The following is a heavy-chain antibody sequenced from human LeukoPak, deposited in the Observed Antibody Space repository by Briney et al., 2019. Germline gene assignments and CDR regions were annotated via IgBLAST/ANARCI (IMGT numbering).Heavy chain of an antibody. Sequence: PSETLSLTCTVSGGSISSYYWSWLRQPPGKGLEWIGYIYYSGSTNYTPSLKSRVTISVDTSKNQFSLKLSSVTAADTAVYYCARDPVAGSSFDYWGQGTLVTVSS. CDR2: IYYSGST. CDR1: GGSISSYY. D-gene: IGHD6-19*01. CDR3: ARDPVAGSSFDY. V-gene: IGHV4-59*12. J-gene: IGHJ4*02.